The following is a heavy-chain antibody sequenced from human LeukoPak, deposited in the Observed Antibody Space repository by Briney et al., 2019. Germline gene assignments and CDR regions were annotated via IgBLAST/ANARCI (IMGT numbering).Heavy chain of an antibody. V-gene: IGHV4-34*01. CDR3: ARGPRIAVAGRRSWFDP. J-gene: IGHJ5*02. CDR1: GVSFSGYY. CDR2: INHSGST. D-gene: IGHD6-19*01. Sequence: KPSETLSLTCAVYGVSFSGYYWNWIRQPPGKGLEWIGEINHSGSTSYNPSLKSRVTISVDTSKNQFSLKLSSVTAADTAVYYCARGPRIAVAGRRSWFDPWGQGTLVSVSS.